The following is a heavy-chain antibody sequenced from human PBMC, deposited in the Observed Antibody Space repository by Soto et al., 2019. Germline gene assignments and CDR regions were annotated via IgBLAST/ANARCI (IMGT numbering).Heavy chain of an antibody. CDR2: LYYGRSA. Sequence: QVQLQESGPGLVKPSETLSLTCAFSGDSISSYYCMWIRQPPGKGLESIVYLYYGRSANYNPSLKSRVTMSVDTSTNQCSLTLSPMTAADTAVYYCALRSMAVVPEYWGQGTLVTVSS. CDR1: GDSISSYY. D-gene: IGHD3-22*01. V-gene: IGHV4-59*01. J-gene: IGHJ4*02. CDR3: ALRSMAVVPEY.